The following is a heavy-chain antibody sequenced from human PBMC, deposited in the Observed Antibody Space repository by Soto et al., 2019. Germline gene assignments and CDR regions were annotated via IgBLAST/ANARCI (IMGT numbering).Heavy chain of an antibody. CDR1: GFTVSSNY. V-gene: IGHV3-66*04. CDR2: IYSGGST. D-gene: IGHD3-10*01. CDR3: ARPGSGSYLRLSWYFDV. Sequence: EVQLVESGGGLVQPGGSLRLSCAASGFTVSSNYMSWVRQAPGKGLEWVSVIYSGGSTYYADSVKGRFTISRDNSKNTLYLQMNSLRAGDTAVYYCARPGSGSYLRLSWYFDVWGRDTLVTVSS. J-gene: IGHJ2*01.